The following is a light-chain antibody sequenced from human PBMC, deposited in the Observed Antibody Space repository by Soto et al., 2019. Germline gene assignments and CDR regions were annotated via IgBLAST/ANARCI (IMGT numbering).Light chain of an antibody. CDR1: SRDVGGYNY. V-gene: IGLV2-14*01. CDR2: EVS. Sequence: QSALTQPASVSGSPGQSITISCAGTSRDVGGYNYVSWYQQHPGKAPKLMIYEVSNRPSGVSDRLSGSKSGNTASLTISGLQAEDEADYYCSSYTSVNTLVFGGGTKLTVL. J-gene: IGLJ2*01. CDR3: SSYTSVNTLV.